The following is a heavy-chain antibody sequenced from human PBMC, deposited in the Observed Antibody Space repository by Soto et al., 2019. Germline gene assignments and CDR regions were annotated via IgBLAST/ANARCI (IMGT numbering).Heavy chain of an antibody. CDR3: VRLIGNSWLDT. J-gene: IGHJ5*02. CDR2: TYYRSKWFY. Sequence: SQXLSLTCYISGESVSTNTATWDWIRQSPSRGLEWLGRTYYRSKWFYDYAVSVRSRITISPGTSNNQVSLQLKSVTPDGTAVYYCVRLIGNSWLDTWGQGTLVTVSS. CDR1: GESVSTNTAT. D-gene: IGHD2-8*01. V-gene: IGHV6-1*01.